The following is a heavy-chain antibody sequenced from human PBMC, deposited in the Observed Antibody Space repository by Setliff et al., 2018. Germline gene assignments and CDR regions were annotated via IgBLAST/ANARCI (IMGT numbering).Heavy chain of an antibody. V-gene: IGHV1-2*06. J-gene: IGHJ5*02. CDR3: ARAELLWFGGFDP. CDR2: INPNSGGT. Sequence: ASVKVSCKASGYTFTGYYMHWVRQAPGQGLEWMGRINPNSGGTNYAQKFQGRVTMTRDTSISTAYMELSSLGSEDTAVYYCARAELLWFGGFDPWGQGTLVTVSS. D-gene: IGHD3-10*01. CDR1: GYTFTGYY.